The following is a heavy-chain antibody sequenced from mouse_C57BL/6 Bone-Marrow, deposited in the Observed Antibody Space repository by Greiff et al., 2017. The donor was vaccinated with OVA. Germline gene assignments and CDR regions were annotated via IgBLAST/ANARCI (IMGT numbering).Heavy chain of an antibody. D-gene: IGHD1-1*01. V-gene: IGHV3-5*01. CDR1: GISITTGNYR. J-gene: IGHJ1*03. Sequence: EVQLQQSGPGLVKPSQTVFLTCTVTGISITTGNYRWSWIRQFPGNKLEWIGYIYYSGTITYNPSLTSRTTITRDTPKNQFFLEMNSLTAEDTATYYCARETTVASSWYFDVWGTGTTVTVSS. CDR2: IYYSGTI. CDR3: ARETTVASSWYFDV.